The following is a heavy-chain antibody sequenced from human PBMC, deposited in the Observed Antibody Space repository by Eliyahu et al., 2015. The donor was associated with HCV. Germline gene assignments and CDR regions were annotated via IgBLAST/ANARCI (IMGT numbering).Heavy chain of an antibody. J-gene: IGHJ5*02. D-gene: IGHD6-13*01. CDR1: GFXFRTYG. CDR2: IWSDGNNK. Sequence: QVQLVESGGGVVQPGRSLRLSCAAXGFXFRTYGMXWVRQAPGKGLGWVATIWSDGNNKYYADPVKGRFTISRDNSKNTLSLQMNSLRADDTAVYYCARDFRQQLPPLDPWGQGTLVTVSS. CDR3: ARDFRQQLPPLDP. V-gene: IGHV3-33*01.